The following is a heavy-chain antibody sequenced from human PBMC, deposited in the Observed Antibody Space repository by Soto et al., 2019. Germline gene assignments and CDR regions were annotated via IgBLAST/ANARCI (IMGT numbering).Heavy chain of an antibody. J-gene: IGHJ1*01. D-gene: IGHD4-17*01. CDR1: GFTFSSYG. CDR2: ISYDGSNK. Sequence: GGSLRLSCAASGFTFSSYGMHWVRQAPGKGLEWVAVISYDGSNKYYADSVKGRFTISRDNSKNTLYLQMNSLRAEDTAVYYCAKVGMTTVTTWHKYFQHWGQGTLVTVSS. V-gene: IGHV3-30*18. CDR3: AKVGMTTVTTWHKYFQH.